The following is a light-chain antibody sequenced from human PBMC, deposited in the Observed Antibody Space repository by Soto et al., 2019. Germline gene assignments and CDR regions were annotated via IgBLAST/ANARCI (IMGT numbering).Light chain of an antibody. CDR1: QSVSSSY. CDR3: QQYGSF. Sequence: EIVLTQSQGTLSLSPGEKGTPSCRASQSVSSSYLAWYQQKPGQPPRLLIYGASSRATGIPDRFSGSGSGTDFTLTISRLEPEDFAVYYCQQYGSFFGQGTRLEIK. V-gene: IGKV3-20*01. CDR2: GAS. J-gene: IGKJ5*01.